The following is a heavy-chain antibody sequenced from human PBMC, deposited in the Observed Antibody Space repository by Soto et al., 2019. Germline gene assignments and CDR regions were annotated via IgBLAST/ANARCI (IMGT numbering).Heavy chain of an antibody. Sequence: GGSLRLSCAASGFTFRTYWMNWVRQAPGKGLEWVAKINQDGSVKYYVDSVRGRFTISRDNAKNSLFLQMNSLRAEDTALYYCVRFPFFDTAMTGDYWGQGTLVTVSS. V-gene: IGHV3-7*01. CDR1: GFTFRTYW. CDR3: VRFPFFDTAMTGDY. CDR2: INQDGSVK. J-gene: IGHJ4*02. D-gene: IGHD5-18*01.